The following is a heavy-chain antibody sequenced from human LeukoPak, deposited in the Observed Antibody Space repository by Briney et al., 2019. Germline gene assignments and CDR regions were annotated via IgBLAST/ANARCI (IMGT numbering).Heavy chain of an antibody. CDR2: INPRGGST. J-gene: IGHJ4*02. Sequence: ASVKVSCKASGYTFTSHFMHWVRQAPGQGLEWMGIINPRGGSTSYTQKLQGRVTMTTDTSTSTAYMELRSLRSDDTAVYYCARGSTARYYYDSSGYYRGAFDYWGQGTLVTASS. CDR1: GYTFTSHF. CDR3: ARGSTARYYYDSSGYYRGAFDY. D-gene: IGHD3-22*01. V-gene: IGHV1-46*01.